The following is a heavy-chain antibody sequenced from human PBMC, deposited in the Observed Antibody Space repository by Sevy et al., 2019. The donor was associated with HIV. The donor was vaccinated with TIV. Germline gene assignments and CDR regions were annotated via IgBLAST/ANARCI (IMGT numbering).Heavy chain of an antibody. Sequence: SETLSLTCTVSGGSISSSSYYWGWIRQPPGKGLEWIGSIYYSGSTYYNPSLKSRVTISVDTSKNQFSLKLSSVTAADTPVYYCARITPRGFGEFGYMDVWGKGTTVTVSS. D-gene: IGHD3-10*01. V-gene: IGHV4-39*01. CDR1: GGSISSSSYY. CDR3: ARITPRGFGEFGYMDV. J-gene: IGHJ6*03. CDR2: IYYSGST.